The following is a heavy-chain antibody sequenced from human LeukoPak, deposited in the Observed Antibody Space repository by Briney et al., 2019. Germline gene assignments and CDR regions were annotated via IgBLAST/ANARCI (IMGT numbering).Heavy chain of an antibody. CDR3: ARGYSYGYSTDIFDY. J-gene: IGHJ4*02. CDR1: GFTFSSYS. D-gene: IGHD5-18*01. Sequence: GGSLRLSCAASGFTFSSYSMNWVRQAPGKGLEWVSSISSSSSYIYYADSVKGRFTSSRDNAKNSLYLQMNSLRAEDTAVYYCARGYSYGYSTDIFDYWGQGTLVTVSS. CDR2: ISSSSSYI. V-gene: IGHV3-21*01.